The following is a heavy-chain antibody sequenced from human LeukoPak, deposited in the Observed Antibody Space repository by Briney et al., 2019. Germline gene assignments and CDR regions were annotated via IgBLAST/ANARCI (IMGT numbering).Heavy chain of an antibody. CDR1: GFTFSSYS. Sequence: GGSLRLSCAGSGFTFSSYSMNWVRKAPGKGLEWVSFISSGSNDIYYADSVKGRFTISRDNAKNSLYLEMNSLRAEDTAAYYCARSIGAAYFDNWGQGTLVTVSS. J-gene: IGHJ4*02. CDR2: ISSGSNDI. V-gene: IGHV3-21*01. CDR3: ARSIGAAYFDN. D-gene: IGHD6-13*01.